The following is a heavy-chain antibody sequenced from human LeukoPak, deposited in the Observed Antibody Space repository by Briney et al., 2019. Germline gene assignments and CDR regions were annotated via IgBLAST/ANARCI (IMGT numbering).Heavy chain of an antibody. D-gene: IGHD3-3*01. V-gene: IGHV3-48*01. J-gene: IGHJ6*03. Sequence: PGGSLRLSCAVSGFTSTSYSMNWVRESPGKGRKWCSYFSRCSPTIYYEDSVKVRFTISRDNAKNSLYLQMNSLRAEDTAVYYCAREPDYYDFWSCYNLNHMDVWGKGTTVTVCS. CDR2: FSRCSPTI. CDR1: GFTSTSYS. CDR3: AREPDYYDFWSCYNLNHMDV.